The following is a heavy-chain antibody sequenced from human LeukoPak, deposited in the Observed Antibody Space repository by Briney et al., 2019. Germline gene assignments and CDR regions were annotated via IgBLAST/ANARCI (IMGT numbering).Heavy chain of an antibody. CDR3: ARAYSSSPKAAGYYMDV. CDR2: INPSGGST. D-gene: IGHD6-13*01. V-gene: IGHV1-46*01. Sequence: ASVKVSCKASGYTFTSYYMHWVRQAPGQGLEWMGIINPSGGSTSYAQKFQGRVTMTRDTSTSTVYMELSSLRSEDTAVYYCARAYSSSPKAAGYYMDVWGKGTTVTVSS. CDR1: GYTFTSYY. J-gene: IGHJ6*03.